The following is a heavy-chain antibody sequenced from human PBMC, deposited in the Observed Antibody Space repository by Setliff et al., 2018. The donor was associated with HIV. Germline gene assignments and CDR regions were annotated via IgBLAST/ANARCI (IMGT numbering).Heavy chain of an antibody. CDR1: GFTLSRHW. V-gene: IGHV3-74*01. CDR3: AREDVLGHWYFDL. J-gene: IGHJ2*01. CDR2: INSDGRTT. Sequence: GGSLRLSCVVSGFTLSRHWMHWVRQAPGKGLVWVSRINSDGRTTTYADSVKGRFTISRDNGKNTLYLQMNSLRAEDTAVYYCAREDVLGHWYFDLWGRGTLVTVSS. D-gene: IGHD2-8*02.